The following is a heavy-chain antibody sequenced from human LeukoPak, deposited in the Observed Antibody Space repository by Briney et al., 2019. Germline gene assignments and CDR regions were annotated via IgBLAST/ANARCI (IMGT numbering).Heavy chain of an antibody. Sequence: PSETLSLTCTVSGGSISSYYWSWIRQPPGKGLEWIGYIYYSGSTNYNPSLKSRVTISVDTSKNQFSLKLSSVTAADTAVYYCARGAGSHEYYFDYWGQGTLVTVYS. CDR3: ARGAGSHEYYFDY. D-gene: IGHD3-10*01. CDR1: GGSISSYY. J-gene: IGHJ4*02. V-gene: IGHV4-59*01. CDR2: IYYSGST.